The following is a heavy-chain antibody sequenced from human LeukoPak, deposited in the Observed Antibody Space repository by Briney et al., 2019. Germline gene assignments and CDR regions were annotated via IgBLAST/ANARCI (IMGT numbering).Heavy chain of an antibody. CDR2: INHSGST. D-gene: IGHD3-10*01. CDR1: GGSISSYY. CDR3: ARRHGGFGVRKGIDY. Sequence: SETLSLTCTVSGGSISSYYWSWIRQPPGKGLEWIGEINHSGSTNYNPSLKSRVTISVDTSKNQFSLKLSSVTAADTAVYYCARRHGGFGVRKGIDYWGQGTLVTVSS. V-gene: IGHV4-34*01. J-gene: IGHJ4*02.